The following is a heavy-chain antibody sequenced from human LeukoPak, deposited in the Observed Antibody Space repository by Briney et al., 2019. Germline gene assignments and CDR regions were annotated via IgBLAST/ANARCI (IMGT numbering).Heavy chain of an antibody. CDR2: IYTSGST. J-gene: IGHJ5*02. CDR1: GGSISSYY. CDR3: ARAHERGATIKGKWFDP. Sequence: PSETLSLTCTVSGGSISSYYWSWIRQPAGKGLEWIGRIYTSGSTNYNPSLKSRVTMSVDTSKNQFSLKLSSVTAADTAVYYCARAHERGATIKGKWFDPWGQGTLVTVSS. D-gene: IGHD5-12*01. V-gene: IGHV4-4*07.